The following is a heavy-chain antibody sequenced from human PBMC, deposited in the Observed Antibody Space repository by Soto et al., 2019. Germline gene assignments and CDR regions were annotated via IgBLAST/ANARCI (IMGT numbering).Heavy chain of an antibody. J-gene: IGHJ3*02. V-gene: IGHV1-46*01. CDR1: GYTFTSYY. CDR2: INPSGGST. CDR3: ARDRSAGTQNYYDSPGPEAFDI. Sequence: VASVKVSCKASGYTFTSYYMHWVRQAPGQGLEWMGIINPSGGSTSYAQKFQGRVTMTRDTSTSTVYMELSSLRSEDTAVYYCARDRSAGTQNYYDSPGPEAFDIWGQGTMVTVSS. D-gene: IGHD3-22*01.